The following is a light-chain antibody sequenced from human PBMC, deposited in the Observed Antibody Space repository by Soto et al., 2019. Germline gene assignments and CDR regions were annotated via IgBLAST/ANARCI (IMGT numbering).Light chain of an antibody. CDR3: QQYYDNSRT. J-gene: IGKJ1*01. Sequence: DIQMTQSPSTLPASVGDRVTITCRASQSISTWLAWYQQKPGRAPRLLMYDASNLESGVPSRFSGSGSGSECTLTISSLQPDDFATYYCQQYYDNSRTFGQGTKVEIK. CDR1: QSISTW. V-gene: IGKV1-5*01. CDR2: DAS.